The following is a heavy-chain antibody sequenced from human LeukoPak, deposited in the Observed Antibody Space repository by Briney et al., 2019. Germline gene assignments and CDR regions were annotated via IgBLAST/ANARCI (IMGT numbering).Heavy chain of an antibody. V-gene: IGHV4-39*01. D-gene: IGHD6-13*01. CDR1: GGSISSSFYY. Sequence: RSSETLSLTCSVSGGSISSSFYYWGWIRQPPGKGLEWIGSIYYSGKTYYNPSLKSRVTMSVDTAKNQFSLKLNSVTAADTAVYYCARHGSSSWYIDYWGQGTLVTVSS. CDR3: ARHGSSSWYIDY. J-gene: IGHJ4*02. CDR2: IYYSGKT.